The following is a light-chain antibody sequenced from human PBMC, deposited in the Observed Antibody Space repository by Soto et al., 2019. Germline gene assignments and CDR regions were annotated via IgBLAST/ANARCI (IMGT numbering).Light chain of an antibody. CDR2: GAS. J-gene: IGKJ5*01. CDR3: QQLFDSPIT. CDR1: QGISEY. V-gene: IGKV1-27*01. Sequence: TLNPTSLSASVGNTVTLPCRSSQGISEYLAWYQQKPGKVPKLLIYGASILQSGVPSRFSGRGSGTLFTLTISSLQPEDFATYYCQQLFDSPITFGQGTRLEIK.